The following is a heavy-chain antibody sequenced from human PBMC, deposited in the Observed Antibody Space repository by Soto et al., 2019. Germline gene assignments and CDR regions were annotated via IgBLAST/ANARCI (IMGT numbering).Heavy chain of an antibody. V-gene: IGHV4-59*01. J-gene: IGHJ6*02. D-gene: IGHD5-18*01. CDR1: GGSISSYY. CDR3: ARDVQPLGMDV. Sequence: QVQLQESGPGLVKPSETLSLTCTVSGGSISSYYWSWIRQPPGKGLEWIGYIYYSGSTNYNPSLKSRVTISVDTSKNQFSLKLSSVTAADTAVYYCARDVQPLGMDVWGQGTTVTVSS. CDR2: IYYSGST.